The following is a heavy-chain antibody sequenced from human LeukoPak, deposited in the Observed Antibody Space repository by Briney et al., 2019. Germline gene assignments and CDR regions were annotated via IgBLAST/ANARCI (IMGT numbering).Heavy chain of an antibody. V-gene: IGHV1-2*02. D-gene: IGHD3-9*01. CDR2: INPNSGGT. Sequence: GASVKVSCKASGYTFTGYYMHWVRQAPGQGLKWMGWINPNSGGTNYAQKFQGRVTMTRDTSISTAYMELSRLRSDDTAVYYCARGPPDYYDILTGYYEPLIDYWGQGTLVTVSS. CDR1: GYTFTGYY. CDR3: ARGPPDYYDILTGYYEPLIDY. J-gene: IGHJ4*02.